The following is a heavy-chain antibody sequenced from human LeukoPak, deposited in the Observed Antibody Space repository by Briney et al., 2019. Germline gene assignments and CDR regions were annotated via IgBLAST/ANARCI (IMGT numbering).Heavy chain of an antibody. D-gene: IGHD6-6*01. CDR3: ARVRGSSSFWFDP. J-gene: IGHJ5*02. V-gene: IGHV6-1*01. CDR2: TYYRSKWYN. Sequence: SQTLSLTCAISGDNVSSNSATWHWIRQSPSRGLEWLGRTYYRSKWYNDYAVSVKSRITINPDTSKNQFSLQLNSVTPDDTAVYYCARVRGSSSFWFDPWGQGTLVTVSS. CDR1: GDNVSSNSAT.